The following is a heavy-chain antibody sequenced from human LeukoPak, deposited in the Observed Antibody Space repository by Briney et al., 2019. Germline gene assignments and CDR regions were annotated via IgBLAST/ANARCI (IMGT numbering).Heavy chain of an antibody. CDR2: MQSKTDGGAK. Sequence: GGSLRLSCAASGFTFSNAWMTWVREAPGKGLEWVGRMQSKTDGGAKDYAAPVKGRFTISRDDSKNTLYLQMDSLKTEDTAVYYCTTLSSRTKNDYWGQGTLVTVSS. CDR3: TTLSSRTKNDY. V-gene: IGHV3-15*01. CDR1: GFTFSNAW. J-gene: IGHJ4*02. D-gene: IGHD3-16*01.